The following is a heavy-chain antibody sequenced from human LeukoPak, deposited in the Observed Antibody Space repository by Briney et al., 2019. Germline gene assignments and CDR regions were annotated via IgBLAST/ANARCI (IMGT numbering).Heavy chain of an antibody. D-gene: IGHD4-23*01. J-gene: IGHJ5*02. V-gene: IGHV4-61*02. CDR3: ATVFGGPVSRRFDP. CDR2: IYTSGST. Sequence: SSQTLSLTCTVSGASISSDNYYWSWIRQPAGKGLEWIGRIYTSGSTNYNPSLKGRVTISLDTSKNQFSLKLSSVTAADTAVYYCATVFGGPVSRRFDPWGQGTLVTVSS. CDR1: GASISSDNYY.